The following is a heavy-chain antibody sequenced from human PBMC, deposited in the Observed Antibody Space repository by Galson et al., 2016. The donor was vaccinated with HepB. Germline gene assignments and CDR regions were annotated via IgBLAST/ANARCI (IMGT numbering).Heavy chain of an antibody. J-gene: IGHJ4*01. D-gene: IGHD6-19*01. CDR1: GYSFTSYW. V-gene: IGHV5-10-1*01. CDR3: AISRYSSGWPIPSFDY. Sequence: QSGAEVKKPGESLRISCKASGYSFTSYWINWVRQMPGKGLEWMGRIDPSDSYTNYSPSFQGHVTIPADKSISTAYLQWSSLKASDTAMYYCAISRYSSGWPIPSFDYWGHGSLVTVSS. CDR2: IDPSDSYT.